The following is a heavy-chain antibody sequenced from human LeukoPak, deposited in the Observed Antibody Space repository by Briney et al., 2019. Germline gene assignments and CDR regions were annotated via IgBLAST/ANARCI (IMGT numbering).Heavy chain of an antibody. D-gene: IGHD2-8*01. J-gene: IGHJ6*02. CDR2: IKQDGSEK. V-gene: IGHV3-7*01. CDR1: GFTFSSYW. CDR3: AREYCTNGVCYTRRHYYYYGMDV. Sequence: GGSLRLSCAASGFTFSSYWMSWVRQAPGKGLEWVAKIKQDGSEKYYVDSVKGRFTISRDNAKNSLYLQMNSLRAEDTAVYYCAREYCTNGVCYTRRHYYYYGMDVWGQGTTVTVSS.